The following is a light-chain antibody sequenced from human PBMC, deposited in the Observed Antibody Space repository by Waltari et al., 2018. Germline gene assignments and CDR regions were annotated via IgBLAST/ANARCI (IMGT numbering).Light chain of an antibody. CDR1: QSLLHVNGDNY. Sequence: DIVMTQSPLSLPVTPGEPASISCSSSQSLLHVNGDNYLDWYLQKPGQSPQLLIYLGSNRASGVLDRFSGSGSGTDFTLKISRVEAEDVGVYYCMQALQTPLTFGGGTKVEIK. J-gene: IGKJ4*01. V-gene: IGKV2-28*01. CDR2: LGS. CDR3: MQALQTPLT.